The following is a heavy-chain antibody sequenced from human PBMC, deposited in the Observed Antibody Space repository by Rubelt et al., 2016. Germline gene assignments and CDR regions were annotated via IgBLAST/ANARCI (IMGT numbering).Heavy chain of an antibody. CDR2: ISGSG. V-gene: IGHV3-23*02. Sequence: VQLAESGGGVVQPGRSLRLSCAASGFTFSSYAMHWVRQAPGKGLEWVSAISGSGVGGGRFAIAGENYKNVQFMDMNGLRAEEWAVYYCHIVVVTAIGLAGYGMDVWGQGTTVTVSS. CDR3: HIVVVTAIGLAGYGMDV. CDR1: GFTFSSYA. D-gene: IGHD2-21*02. J-gene: IGHJ6*02.